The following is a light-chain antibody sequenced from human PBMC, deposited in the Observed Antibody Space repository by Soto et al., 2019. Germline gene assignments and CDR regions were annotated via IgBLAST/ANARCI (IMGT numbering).Light chain of an antibody. Sequence: EIVMTQSPATLSVSPGERATLSCRASQSVSSKLAWYQQKPGQGPRLLIYGASTRATGIPARFSGSGSGTVFTLTISSXRSEDLXVYYXQXXXTWLWTFGQGTKVEI. CDR1: QSVSSK. V-gene: IGKV3-15*01. CDR3: QXXXTWLWT. CDR2: GAS. J-gene: IGKJ1*01.